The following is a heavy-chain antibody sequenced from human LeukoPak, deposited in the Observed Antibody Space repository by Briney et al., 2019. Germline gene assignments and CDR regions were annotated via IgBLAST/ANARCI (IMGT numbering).Heavy chain of an antibody. CDR1: GFTFSSYA. Sequence: PGGSLRLSCAASGFTFSSYAMHWVRQAPGKGLEWVAVISYDGSNKYCADSVKGRFTISRDNSKNTLYLQMNSLRAEDTAVYYCARVVTVSNTDPAFDIWGQGTMVTVSS. D-gene: IGHD2-21*02. CDR2: ISYDGSNK. J-gene: IGHJ3*02. CDR3: ARVVTVSNTDPAFDI. V-gene: IGHV3-30*04.